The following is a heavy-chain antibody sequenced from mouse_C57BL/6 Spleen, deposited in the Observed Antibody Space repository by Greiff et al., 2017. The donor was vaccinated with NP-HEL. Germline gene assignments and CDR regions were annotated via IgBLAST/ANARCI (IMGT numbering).Heavy chain of an antibody. CDR2: IYPGDGDT. CDR3: ARRRRDYAMDY. V-gene: IGHV1-82*01. CDR1: GYAFSSSW. Sequence: QVQLQQSGPELVKPGASVKISCKASGYAFSSSWMNWVKQRPGKGLEWIGRIYPGDGDTNYNGKFKGKATLTADKSSSTAYMQLSSLTSEDSAVYCCARRRRDYAMDYWGQGTSVTVSS. J-gene: IGHJ4*01.